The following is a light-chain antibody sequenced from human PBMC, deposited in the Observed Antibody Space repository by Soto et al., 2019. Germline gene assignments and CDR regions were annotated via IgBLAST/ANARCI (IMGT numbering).Light chain of an antibody. CDR2: ETS. J-gene: IGKJ4*01. CDR1: QSVSSH. V-gene: IGKV3-15*01. Sequence: EIVMTQSPATLSVSPGERATLSCRASQSVSSHLAWYQQKPSQAPRLLIYETSTRATGVPARFSGSGSGTEISLAISSLQSEDFQVYYCQQYNKWPLAFGGGTKVEIK. CDR3: QQYNKWPLA.